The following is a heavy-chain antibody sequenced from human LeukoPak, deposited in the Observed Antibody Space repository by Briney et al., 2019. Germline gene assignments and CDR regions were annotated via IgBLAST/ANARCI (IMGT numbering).Heavy chain of an antibody. J-gene: IGHJ5*02. D-gene: IGHD3-22*01. CDR3: ARDLGQYYDTSDNWFDP. Sequence: GGSLRLSCAASGFTFSNAWMSWVRQAPGKGLEWVAFIRYDGSNEYYADSVKGRFTISRDNSKNTLYLQMNSLRAEDTAVYYCARDLGQYYDTSDNWFDPWGQGTLVTVSS. CDR1: GFTFSNAW. CDR2: IRYDGSNE. V-gene: IGHV3-30*02.